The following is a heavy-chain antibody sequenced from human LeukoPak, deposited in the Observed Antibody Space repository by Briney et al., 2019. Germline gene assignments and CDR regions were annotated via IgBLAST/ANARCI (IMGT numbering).Heavy chain of an antibody. J-gene: IGHJ4*02. Sequence: GASVKVSCKASGYTXTGYYMHWVRQAPGQGLEWMGWINPNSGTTNYAQKFQGRVTVTRDTSISTAYMELNRLDSDDTAVYYCARDLMTTPTWDFDYWGQGTLVTVAS. V-gene: IGHV1-2*02. D-gene: IGHD3-16*01. CDR2: INPNSGTT. CDR1: GYTXTGYY. CDR3: ARDLMTTPTWDFDY.